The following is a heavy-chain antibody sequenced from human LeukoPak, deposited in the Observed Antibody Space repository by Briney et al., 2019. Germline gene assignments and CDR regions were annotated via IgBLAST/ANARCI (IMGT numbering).Heavy chain of an antibody. CDR2: ISNNGGYT. CDR3: AKQLGYCSDGSCYFPY. V-gene: IGHV3-23*01. J-gene: IGHJ4*02. Sequence: GESLRLACAASGFTFSSSAMSWVRQAPGKGLEWVSAISNNGGYTYYADSVQGRFTISRDNSKSTLCLQMNSLRAEDTAVYYCAKQLGYCSDGSCYFPYWGQGTLVTVSS. D-gene: IGHD2-15*01. CDR1: GFTFSSSA.